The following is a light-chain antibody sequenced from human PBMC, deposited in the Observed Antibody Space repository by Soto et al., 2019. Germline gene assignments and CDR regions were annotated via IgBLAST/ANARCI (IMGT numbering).Light chain of an antibody. CDR3: QPYNNWPLT. J-gene: IGKJ4*01. CDR2: DTS. Sequence: VMRQSPSTLSVSPGAGPTLPCRASQGIGDTLAWYQHKPGQTPRLLIYDTSTRATGVPTRFSGSRSGAEFTLTINSLQSEDFAVYYCQPYNNWPLTFGGGTKVDIK. V-gene: IGKV3-15*01. CDR1: QGIGDT.